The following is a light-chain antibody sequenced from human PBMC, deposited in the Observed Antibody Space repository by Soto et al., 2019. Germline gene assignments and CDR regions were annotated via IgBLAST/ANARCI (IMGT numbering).Light chain of an antibody. Sequence: DTVLTQSPGTLSLSPGERATLSCRASQSVSSTYLSWYQQKPGQAPRLLIYSTSSRATGIPDRFSGSGSGTDFTLTISSLEPEDFAVYYCQQYGVSPSLYTFGQGTKLEIK. CDR2: STS. V-gene: IGKV3-20*01. CDR1: QSVSSTY. CDR3: QQYGVSPSLYT. J-gene: IGKJ2*01.